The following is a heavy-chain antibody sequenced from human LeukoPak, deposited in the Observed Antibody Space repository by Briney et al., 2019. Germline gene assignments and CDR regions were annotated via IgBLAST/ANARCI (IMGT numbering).Heavy chain of an antibody. CDR1: GYTFTSYD. CDR3: ARGGDILTGLGWAYGYYYYYGMDV. Sequence: ASVKVSCKASGYTFTSYDINWVRQATGQGLEWMGWMNPNSGNTGYAQKFQGRVTMTRNTSISTAYMELSSLRSEDTAVYYCARGGDILTGLGWAYGYYYYYGMDVWGQGTTVTVSS. V-gene: IGHV1-8*01. J-gene: IGHJ6*02. D-gene: IGHD3-9*01. CDR2: MNPNSGNT.